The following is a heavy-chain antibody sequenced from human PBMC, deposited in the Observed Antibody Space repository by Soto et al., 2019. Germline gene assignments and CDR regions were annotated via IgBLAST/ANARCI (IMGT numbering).Heavy chain of an antibody. J-gene: IGHJ5*02. CDR1: GYTFTSYY. D-gene: IGHD2-8*01. Sequence: XSVNVSYKGSGYTFTSYYMHWVRQAPGQGLEWMGIINPSGGSTSYAQKFQGRVTISVDTSKNQFSLKLSSVTAADTAVYYCARDLGLGVLMVYATRGFDHWGQGTLVTVSS. CDR3: ARDLGLGVLMVYATRGFDH. CDR2: INPSGGST. V-gene: IGHV1-46*01.